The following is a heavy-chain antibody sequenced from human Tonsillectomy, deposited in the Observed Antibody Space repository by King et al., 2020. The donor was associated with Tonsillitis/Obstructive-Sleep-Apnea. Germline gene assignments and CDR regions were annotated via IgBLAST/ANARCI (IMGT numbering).Heavy chain of an antibody. D-gene: IGHD3-10*01. CDR1: GFTFSTYV. V-gene: IGHV3-30*04. J-gene: IGHJ6*02. CDR3: ISGRFGMDV. Sequence: VQLVVSGGGVVQPGRSLRLSCAASGFTFSTYVIHWVRQATGKGLEWVTLILYDGRKKYYGDSVKGQFTISRDNSRDNSKNKLYLQMNSRRAEDSAVYYCISGRFGMDVWGQGTTVTVSS. CDR2: ILYDGRKK.